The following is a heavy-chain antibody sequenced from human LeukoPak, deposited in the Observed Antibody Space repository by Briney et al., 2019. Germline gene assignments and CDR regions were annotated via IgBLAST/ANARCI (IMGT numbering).Heavy chain of an antibody. CDR3: ARDLESYGDYGY. CDR2: INPSGGST. V-gene: IGHV1-46*01. D-gene: IGHD4-17*01. J-gene: IGHJ4*02. Sequence: ASVKVSCKASGYTFTSYYMHWVRQAPGQGLEWMGIINPSGGSTSYAQKFQGRVTMTRDMSTSTVYMELSSLRSEDTAVYYCARDLESYGDYGYWGQGTLVTVSS. CDR1: GYTFTSYY.